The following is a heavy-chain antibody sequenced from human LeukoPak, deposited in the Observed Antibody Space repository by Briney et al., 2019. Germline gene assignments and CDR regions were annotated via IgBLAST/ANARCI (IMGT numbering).Heavy chain of an antibody. CDR1: GFXFSSYA. V-gene: IGHV3-23*01. J-gene: IGHJ4*02. D-gene: IGHD2-2*01. CDR3: AKDYGSSTLYSFDY. CDR2: ISGSGGDT. Sequence: GGSLRLSCAASGFXFSSYAMSWVRQAPGKGLEWVSAISGSGGDTYYADSVKGRFTISRDNSKNTLYLQMKSLRAEDTAVYYCAKDYGSSTLYSFDYWGQGALVTVSS.